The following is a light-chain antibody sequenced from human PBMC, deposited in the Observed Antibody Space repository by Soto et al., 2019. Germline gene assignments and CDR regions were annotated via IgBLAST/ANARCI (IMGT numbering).Light chain of an antibody. J-gene: IGLJ2*01. CDR1: SSNIGSNY. V-gene: IGLV1-47*01. CDR2: RAD. CDR3: AAWDDIVSGLV. Sequence: QSVLTQSPSASGTPGQTVTISCSGRSSNIGSNYVYWYHQLPGTAPRIVMYRADQRPSGVSDRFSGSKSGTAAPLAISGLRSEDEGDYYCAAWDDIVSGLVFGGGTKLPVL.